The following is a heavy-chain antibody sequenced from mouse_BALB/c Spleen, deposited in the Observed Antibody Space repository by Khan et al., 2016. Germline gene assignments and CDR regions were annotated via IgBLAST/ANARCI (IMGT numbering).Heavy chain of an antibody. CDR1: GDSITSGY. J-gene: IGHJ2*01. Sequence: EVKLEVSGPSLVKPSQTLSLTCSVTGDSITSGYWNWIRKFPGNKLEYMGYISYSGSTFYNPSLKSRISITRDTSKNQFYLQLISVTTEDTATYYCAGYDGYYFDYWGQGTTLTVSS. CDR2: ISYSGST. CDR3: AGYDGYYFDY. D-gene: IGHD2-3*01. V-gene: IGHV3-8*02.